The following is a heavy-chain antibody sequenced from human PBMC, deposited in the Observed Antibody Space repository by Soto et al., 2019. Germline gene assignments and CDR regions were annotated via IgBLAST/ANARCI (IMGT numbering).Heavy chain of an antibody. J-gene: IGHJ6*02. Sequence: PGGSLRLSCAASGFSFSLYGIHWVRQAPGKGLEWVAFISYEGSSRFYADSVKGRFTISRDNSKNTLYLKMNSLRADDTAVYFCAKEVAAAGDHFYFHGLDLWGQATTVTVSS. CDR3: AKEVAAAGDHFYFHGLDL. D-gene: IGHD6-13*01. CDR2: ISYEGSSR. V-gene: IGHV3-30*18. CDR1: GFSFSLYG.